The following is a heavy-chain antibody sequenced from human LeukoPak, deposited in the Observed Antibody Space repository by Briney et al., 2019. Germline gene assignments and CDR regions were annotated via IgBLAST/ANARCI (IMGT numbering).Heavy chain of an antibody. CDR2: IRYDGSNK. Sequence: PGGSLRLSCAASGFTFSSYGMHWVRQAPGKGLEWVAFIRYDGSNKYYADSVKGRFTISRDNSKNTLYLQMNSLRAEDTAVYYCAKDEVAPTGEYYYYMDVWGKGTTVTVSS. CDR3: AKDEVAPTGEYYYYMDV. D-gene: IGHD1-14*01. V-gene: IGHV3-30*02. J-gene: IGHJ6*03. CDR1: GFTFSSYG.